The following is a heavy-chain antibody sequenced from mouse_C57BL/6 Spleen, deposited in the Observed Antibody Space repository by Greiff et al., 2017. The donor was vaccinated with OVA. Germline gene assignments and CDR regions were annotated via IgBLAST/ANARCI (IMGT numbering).Heavy chain of an antibody. V-gene: IGHV1-69*01. J-gene: IGHJ2*01. D-gene: IGHD2-4*01. CDR1: GYTFTSYW. CDR3: ARVGDDYPFDY. CDR2: IDPSDSYT. Sequence: VQLQQSGAELVMPGASVKLSCKASGYTFTSYWMHWVKQRPGQGLEWIGEIDPSDSYTNYNQKFKGKSTLTVDKSSSTAYMQLSSLTSEDSAVYYCARVGDDYPFDYWGQGTTLTVSS.